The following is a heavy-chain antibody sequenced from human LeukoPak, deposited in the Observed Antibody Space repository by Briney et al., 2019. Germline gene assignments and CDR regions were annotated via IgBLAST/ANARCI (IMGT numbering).Heavy chain of an antibody. CDR1: GFTFSSYS. CDR3: AKDVEKYSGSYLGVFDI. CDR2: ISSSGSTI. D-gene: IGHD1-26*01. Sequence: PGGSLRLFCAASGFTFSSYSMNWVRQAPGKGLEWVSSISSSGSTIYYADSVKGRFTISRDNAKNSLYLQMNSLRAEDTAVYYCAKDVEKYSGSYLGVFDIWGQETMVTVSS. J-gene: IGHJ3*02. V-gene: IGHV3-21*04.